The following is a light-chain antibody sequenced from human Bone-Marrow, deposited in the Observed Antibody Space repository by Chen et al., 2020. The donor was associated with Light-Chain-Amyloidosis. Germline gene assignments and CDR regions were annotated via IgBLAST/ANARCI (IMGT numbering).Light chain of an antibody. CDR3: SSYTSSSTHVV. V-gene: IGLV2-14*01. Sequence: QSALTQPASVSGSPGQSITIACTGPSSDVGGYNYVSWYQQHPGKAPTLMIYDVSNRPAGVSNRFSGSKSGYTASLTISGLQAEDEDDYYCSSYTSSSTHVVFGGGTKLTVL. CDR2: DVS. J-gene: IGLJ2*01. CDR1: SSDVGGYNY.